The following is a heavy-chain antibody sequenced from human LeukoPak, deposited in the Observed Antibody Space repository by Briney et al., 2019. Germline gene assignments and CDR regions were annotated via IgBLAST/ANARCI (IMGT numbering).Heavy chain of an antibody. Sequence: ASVKVSCKASGYTFTSYGISWVRPAPGQGLEWMGWISAYNGNTNYAQKLQGRVTMTTDTSTSTAYMELRSLRSDDTAVYYCARETYYDSSGYPTSFDYWGQGTLVTVSS. J-gene: IGHJ4*02. V-gene: IGHV1-18*01. CDR2: ISAYNGNT. CDR1: GYTFTSYG. CDR3: ARETYYDSSGYPTSFDY. D-gene: IGHD3-22*01.